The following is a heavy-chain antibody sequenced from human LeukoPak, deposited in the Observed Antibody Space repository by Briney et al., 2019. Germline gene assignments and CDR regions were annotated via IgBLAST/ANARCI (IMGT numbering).Heavy chain of an antibody. V-gene: IGHV4-39*01. CDR1: GGSISRSPYY. CDR3: ARHYYDSSGHYRVSRASSYFDN. D-gene: IGHD3-22*01. J-gene: IGHJ4*02. Sequence: KPSETLSLTCTVSGGSISRSPYYWGWIRQPPGKGLEWIGSIHYSGSTYFNPSLKRRVTTSVDTSKNQFSLKLSSVTAADTAVYYGARHYYDSSGHYRVSRASSYFDNWGQGTLVTVSS. CDR2: IHYSGST.